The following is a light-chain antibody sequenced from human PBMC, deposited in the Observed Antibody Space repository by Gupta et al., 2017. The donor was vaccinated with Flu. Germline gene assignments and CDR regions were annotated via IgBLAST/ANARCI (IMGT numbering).Light chain of an antibody. J-gene: IGLJ3*02. CDR2: ENN. Sequence: TVTISCTRSSGTIASASVHWYLQRPGSAPTLLVYENNQRPSGVPDRFSGSIDSSSTSASLTISRLETDDEGDYYCQSYDDNTSVFGGGTKLTVL. V-gene: IGLV6-57*03. CDR3: QSYDDNTSV. CDR1: SGTIASAS.